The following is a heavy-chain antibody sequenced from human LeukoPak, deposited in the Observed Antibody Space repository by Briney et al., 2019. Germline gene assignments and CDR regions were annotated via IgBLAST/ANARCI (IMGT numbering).Heavy chain of an antibody. D-gene: IGHD2-2*01. Sequence: GGSLRLSCAASGFTFSIYGMSWVRQAPGRGLEWVTFIQYDGGNTYYADSVKGRFTISRDNSKNTLYLQMNSLRGEDTAVYYCAKIVPAADLGYWGQGTLVIVSS. J-gene: IGHJ4*02. CDR1: GFTFSIYG. CDR3: AKIVPAADLGY. V-gene: IGHV3-30*02. CDR2: IQYDGGNT.